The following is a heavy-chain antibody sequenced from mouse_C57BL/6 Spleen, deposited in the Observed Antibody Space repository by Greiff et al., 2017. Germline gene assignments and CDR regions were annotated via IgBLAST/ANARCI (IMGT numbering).Heavy chain of an antibody. J-gene: IGHJ4*01. CDR1: GYTFTSYG. D-gene: IGHD1-1*01. CDR2: IYPRSGNT. CDR3: ARLTTVASYAMDY. Sequence: QVQLQQSGAELARPGASVKLSCKASGYTFTSYGISWVKQRTGQGLEWIGEIYPRSGNTYYNEKFKGKATLTADKSSSTAYMELRSLTSEDSAVYFCARLTTVASYAMDYWGQGTSVTVSS. V-gene: IGHV1-81*01.